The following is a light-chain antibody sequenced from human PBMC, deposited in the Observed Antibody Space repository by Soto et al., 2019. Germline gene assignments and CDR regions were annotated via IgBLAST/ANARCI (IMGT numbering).Light chain of an antibody. CDR2: SAS. V-gene: IGKV1-39*01. Sequence: DVHLTQSPSSLSASVGDRVTITCRASQGISNDLNWYQQKRGKAPNLLIISASILQSGVPSRFSGSGSGTYFTLPISSLQPEDFATYYCQQSYSTPPYTFGQGTKLEIK. J-gene: IGKJ2*01. CDR1: QGISND. CDR3: QQSYSTPPYT.